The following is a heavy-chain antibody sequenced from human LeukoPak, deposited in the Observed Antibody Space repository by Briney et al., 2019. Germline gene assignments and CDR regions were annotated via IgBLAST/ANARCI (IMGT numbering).Heavy chain of an antibody. CDR1: GGSVSSNSYY. Sequence: SETLSLTCTVSGGSVSSNSYYWSWIRQPPGKGLEWIGYIHYSGSTNYNPSLKSRVTISIDTSKNQFSLKLSSVTAADTAVYYCARDFSYYGSGSFWFDPRGQGTLVTVSS. J-gene: IGHJ5*02. CDR2: IHYSGST. CDR3: ARDFSYYGSGSFWFDP. V-gene: IGHV4-61*01. D-gene: IGHD3-10*01.